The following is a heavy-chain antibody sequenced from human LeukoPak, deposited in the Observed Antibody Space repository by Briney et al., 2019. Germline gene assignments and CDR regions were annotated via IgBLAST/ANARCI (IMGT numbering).Heavy chain of an antibody. D-gene: IGHD1-26*01. CDR2: ISGSGGRT. V-gene: IGHV3-23*01. CDR3: AKDDSGSYCPYYYYMDV. Sequence: PGGSLRLSCAVSGFTFSNYGMSWVRQAPGKGLECVSTISGSGGRTYYADSVKGRFTISRDNSKNTLYLQMNSLRAEDTAVYYCAKDDSGSYCPYYYYMDVWGKGTTVTISS. J-gene: IGHJ6*03. CDR1: GFTFSNYG.